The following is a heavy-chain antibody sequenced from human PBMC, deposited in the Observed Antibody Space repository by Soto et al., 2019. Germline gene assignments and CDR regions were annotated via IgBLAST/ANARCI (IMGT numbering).Heavy chain of an antibody. Sequence: EVQLLESGGGLVQPGGSLRLSCAASGFTFNNYAMTWVRQAPGKGLEWVSAISGGGDTTSYADSVKGRFTVSRDGSKPTLYLQMSSLRAEDTALYYCAKGRGGSGSLTPPVDFWGQGTLVTVSS. V-gene: IGHV3-23*01. CDR1: GFTFNNYA. D-gene: IGHD3-10*01. CDR3: AKGRGGSGSLTPPVDF. J-gene: IGHJ4*02. CDR2: ISGGGDTT.